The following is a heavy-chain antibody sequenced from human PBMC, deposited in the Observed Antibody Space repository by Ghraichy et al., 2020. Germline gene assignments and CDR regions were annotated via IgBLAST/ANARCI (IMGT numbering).Heavy chain of an antibody. D-gene: IGHD3-22*01. CDR2: MNQSGST. Sequence: SETLSLTCAVYGGSFSGYHWNWIRQPPGKGLEWIGEMNQSGSTNYNPSLKRRVTISVDMSKNQFSLKLSSVTAADTAVYYCARAPPATYDTSGYYPYVFYGMDVWGQGTTLTVSS. CDR3: ARAPPATYDTSGYYPYVFYGMDV. J-gene: IGHJ6*02. V-gene: IGHV4-34*01. CDR1: GGSFSGYH.